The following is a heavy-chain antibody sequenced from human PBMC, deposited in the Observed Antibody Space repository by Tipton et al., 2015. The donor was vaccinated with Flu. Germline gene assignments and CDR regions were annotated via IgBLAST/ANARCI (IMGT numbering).Heavy chain of an antibody. CDR2: SSGSSGHT. CDR1: GGSISDYY. V-gene: IGHV4-4*08. Sequence: TLSLTCTVSGGSISDYYWSWIRQPPGKGLVWIAYSSGSSGHTNYNPSLKSRGTISADTSKNQFSLKLSSVTAADTAVYYCARGDGYNFDYWGQGTLVTVSS. D-gene: IGHD5-24*01. CDR3: ARGDGYNFDY. J-gene: IGHJ4*02.